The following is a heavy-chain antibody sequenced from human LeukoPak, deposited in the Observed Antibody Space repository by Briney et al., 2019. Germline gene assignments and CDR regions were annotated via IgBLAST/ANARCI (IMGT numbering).Heavy chain of an antibody. CDR2: ISGSGDST. CDR3: ARDFRRYSYGPIDS. J-gene: IGHJ4*02. D-gene: IGHD5-18*01. V-gene: IGHV3-23*01. CDR1: GFTFSSYA. Sequence: GGSLRLSCAASGFTFSSYAMSWVRQAPGKGLEWVSAISGSGDSTYYADSVKGRFTISRDNSKNTLHLQMDSLRVEDTAVYFCARDFRRYSYGPIDSWGQGTLVTVSS.